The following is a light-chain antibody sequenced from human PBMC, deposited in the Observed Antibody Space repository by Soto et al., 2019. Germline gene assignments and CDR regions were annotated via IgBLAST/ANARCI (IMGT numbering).Light chain of an antibody. CDR1: QSVSNNY. V-gene: IGKV3-20*01. CDR2: GAS. J-gene: IGKJ1*01. Sequence: EIVLTQSPDTLSLSPGERATLSCRASQSVSNNYLAWYQQKPGQAPSLLIHGASSRATGIPDRFSGSGSGTEFTLTISRLEPEDFAVYHCQQYGDSPPTFGQGTKVEIK. CDR3: QQYGDSPPT.